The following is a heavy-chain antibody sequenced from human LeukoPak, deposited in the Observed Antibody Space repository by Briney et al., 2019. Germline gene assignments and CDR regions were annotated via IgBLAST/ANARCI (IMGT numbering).Heavy chain of an antibody. CDR1: GYTFTGYY. Sequence: ASVKVSCKASGYTFTGYYIHWVRQAPGQGLEWMGWINPKSGGTNYAEKFQGRVTMTRDTSINTAYMELSRLRSDDSAVYYCARDSISSWPYYYYYSYMDVWGKGTTVTVSS. CDR2: INPKSGGT. D-gene: IGHD6-13*01. J-gene: IGHJ6*03. V-gene: IGHV1-2*02. CDR3: ARDSISSWPYYYYYSYMDV.